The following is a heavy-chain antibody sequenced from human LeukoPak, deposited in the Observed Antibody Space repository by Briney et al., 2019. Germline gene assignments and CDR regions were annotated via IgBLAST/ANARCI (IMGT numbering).Heavy chain of an antibody. CDR1: GFTFSSYG. CDR3: ARAPYSSSWYLDY. D-gene: IGHD6-13*01. CDR2: IWYDGSNK. J-gene: IGHJ4*02. Sequence: PGGSLRLSCAASGFTFSSYGMHWVRQAPGKGLXXXXXIWYDGSNKYYADSVKGRFTISRDNSKNTLYLQMNSLRAEDTAVYYCARAPYSSSWYLDYWGQGTLVTVSS. V-gene: IGHV3-33*01.